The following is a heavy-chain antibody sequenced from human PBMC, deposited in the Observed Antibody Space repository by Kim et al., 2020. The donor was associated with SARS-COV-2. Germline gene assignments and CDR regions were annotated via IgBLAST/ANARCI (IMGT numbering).Heavy chain of an antibody. D-gene: IGHD4-17*01. J-gene: IGHJ6*02. CDR2: IYHSGST. CDR3: ARIYGDPTDYYYYGMDV. CDR1: GGSISSSNW. Sequence: SETLSLTCAVSGGSISSSNWWSWVRQPPGKGLEWIGEIYHSGSTNYNPSLKSRVTISVDKSKNQFSLKLSSVTAADTAVYYCARIYGDPTDYYYYGMDVWGQGTTVTVSS. V-gene: IGHV4-4*02.